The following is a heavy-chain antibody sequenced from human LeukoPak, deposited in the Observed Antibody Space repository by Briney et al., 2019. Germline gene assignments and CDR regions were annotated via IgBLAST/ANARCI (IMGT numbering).Heavy chain of an antibody. Sequence: PGGSLRLSCAASGFTFSSYSMNWVRQAPGKGLEWVSSISSSSSYIYYADSVKGRFTISRDNAKNSLYLQMNSLRAEDTAVYYCAREGWEGRLVYYYYMDVWGKGTTVTISS. CDR1: GFTFSSYS. J-gene: IGHJ6*03. V-gene: IGHV3-21*01. CDR3: AREGWEGRLVYYYYMDV. CDR2: ISSSSSYI. D-gene: IGHD1-26*01.